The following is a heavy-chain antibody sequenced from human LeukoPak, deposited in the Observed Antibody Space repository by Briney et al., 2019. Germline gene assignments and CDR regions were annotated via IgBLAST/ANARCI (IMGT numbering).Heavy chain of an antibody. CDR3: ARDVRKYCSSTSCRSDAFDI. V-gene: IGHV1-18*01. D-gene: IGHD2-2*01. J-gene: IGHJ3*02. CDR2: ISAYSGNT. Sequence: ASVKVSCKASGYTFTSYGISWVRQAPGQGLEWMGWISAYSGNTNYAQKLQGRVTMTTDTSTSTAYMELRSLRSDDTAVYYCARDVRKYCSSTSCRSDAFDIWGQGTMVTVSS. CDR1: GYTFTSYG.